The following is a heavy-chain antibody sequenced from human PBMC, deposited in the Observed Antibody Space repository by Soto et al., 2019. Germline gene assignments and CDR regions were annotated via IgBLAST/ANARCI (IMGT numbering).Heavy chain of an antibody. CDR2: IYHSGST. D-gene: IGHD2-2*01. V-gene: IGHV4-38-2*01. CDR3: ARFVRSCSATTCSTRADV. CDR1: GYSISSGYY. Sequence: SETLSLTCAVSGYSISSGYYWGWIRQSPGKGLEWIGNIYHSGSTYYNPSLKSRVTIFLDTSKNQFSLKLRSVIVADTAVYHCARFVRSCSATTCSTRADVWGQGITVTVSS. J-gene: IGHJ6*02.